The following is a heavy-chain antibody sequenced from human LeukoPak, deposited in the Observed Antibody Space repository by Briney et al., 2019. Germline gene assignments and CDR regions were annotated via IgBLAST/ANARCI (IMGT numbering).Heavy chain of an antibody. J-gene: IGHJ4*02. CDR3: ARGRSSGYAGTFDY. D-gene: IGHD3-22*01. CDR2: ISSSGSTI. Sequence: GSLRLSCAASGFTFSSYEMNWVRQAPGKGLEWVSYISSSGSTIYYADSVKGRLTISRDNAKNSLYLQMNSLRAEDTAVYYCARGRSSGYAGTFDYWGQGILVTVSS. V-gene: IGHV3-48*03. CDR1: GFTFSSYE.